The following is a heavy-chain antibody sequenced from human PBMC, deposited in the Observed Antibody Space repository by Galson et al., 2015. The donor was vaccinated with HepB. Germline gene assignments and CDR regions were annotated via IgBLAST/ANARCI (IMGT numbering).Heavy chain of an antibody. CDR3: ARPVMGVWGSYYFDY. Sequence: SLRLSCAASGFTFSSYWMSWVRQAPGKGLEWVANIKQDGSEKYYVDSVKGRFTISRDNAKNSLYLQMNSLRAEDTAVYYCARPVMGVWGSYYFDYWGQGTLVTVSS. V-gene: IGHV3-7*03. CDR2: IKQDGSEK. CDR1: GFTFSSYW. J-gene: IGHJ4*02. D-gene: IGHD3-16*01.